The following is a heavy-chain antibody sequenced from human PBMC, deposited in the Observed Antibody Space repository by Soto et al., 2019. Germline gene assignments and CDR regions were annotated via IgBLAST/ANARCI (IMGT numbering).Heavy chain of an antibody. V-gene: IGHV3-33*01. CDR2: IWYDGSNK. CDR1: GFTFSSYG. Sequence: GGSLRLSCAASGFTFSSYGMHWVSQAPGKGLEWVAVIWYDGSNKYYADSVKGRFTISRDNSKNTLYLQMNSLRAEDTAVYYCAAGGFWSGPYYYGMDVWGQGXTVTVYS. CDR3: AAGGFWSGPYYYGMDV. D-gene: IGHD3-3*01. J-gene: IGHJ6*02.